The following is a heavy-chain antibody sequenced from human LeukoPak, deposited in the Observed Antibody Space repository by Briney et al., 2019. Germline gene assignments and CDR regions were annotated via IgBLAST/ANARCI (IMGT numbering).Heavy chain of an antibody. CDR1: GGSISNYS. D-gene: IGHD5-24*01. CDR2: IYYSGST. J-gene: IGHJ5*01. Sequence: SETLSLTCTVSGGSISNYSWSWIRQPPGKGLEWLGYIYYSGSTNYNPSLKSRVTISVDTSKNQFSLKLSSVTAADTAVYHCARGDGYNYWFDSWGQGTLVTVSS. V-gene: IGHV4-59*01. CDR3: ARGDGYNYWFDS.